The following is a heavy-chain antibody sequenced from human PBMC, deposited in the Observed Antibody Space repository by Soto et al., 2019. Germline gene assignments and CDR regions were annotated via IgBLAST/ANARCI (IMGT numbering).Heavy chain of an antibody. CDR2: IIPMYGPA. CDR1: GGTFSSYA. V-gene: IGHV1-69*01. CDR3: ARVTSMVRGVIDNWFDP. J-gene: IGHJ5*02. D-gene: IGHD3-10*01. Sequence: QVLLVQSGAEVKKPGSSVTVSCKAFGGTFSSYAIHWVRQAPGQGLEWMGGIIPMYGPAKYAQRFQGRVTITADESTTTVYMELTSLTSLATAVYYCARVTSMVRGVIDNWFDPWGHGTLVTVSS.